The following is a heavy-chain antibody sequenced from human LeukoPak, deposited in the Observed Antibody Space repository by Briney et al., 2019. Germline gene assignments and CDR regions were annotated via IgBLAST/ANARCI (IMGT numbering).Heavy chain of an antibody. CDR3: AKVIGIAARHNWFDP. V-gene: IGHV4-59*01. Sequence: PSETLSLTCTVSGXSISSYYWSWIRQPPGKGLEWIGYIYYSGSTNYNPSLKSRVTISVDTSKNQFSLKLSSVTAADTAVYYCAKVIGIAARHNWFDPWGQGTLVTVSS. J-gene: IGHJ5*02. CDR1: GXSISSYY. D-gene: IGHD6-6*01. CDR2: IYYSGST.